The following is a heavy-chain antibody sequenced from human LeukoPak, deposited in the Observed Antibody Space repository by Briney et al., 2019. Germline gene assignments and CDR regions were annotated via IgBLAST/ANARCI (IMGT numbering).Heavy chain of an antibody. CDR1: GFTFSDYY. CDR3: VRGASLAYYMDV. J-gene: IGHJ6*03. CDR2: INPDESDK. V-gene: IGHV3-74*01. D-gene: IGHD3-16*02. Sequence: PGGSLRLSCAASGFTFSDYYMSWIRQAPGKGLEWVSRINPDESDKAYADSVEGRFTISRDNAKNTVHLQMYSLGAEDSAVYYCVRGASLAYYMDVWGKGTTVTVSS.